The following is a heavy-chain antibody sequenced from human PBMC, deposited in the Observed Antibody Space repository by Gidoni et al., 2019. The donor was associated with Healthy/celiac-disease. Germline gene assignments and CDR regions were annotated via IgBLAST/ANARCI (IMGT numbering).Heavy chain of an antibody. D-gene: IGHD3-3*01. CDR2: INWNGGST. V-gene: IGHV3-20*01. CDR3: ASFGVAPYGMDV. CDR1: GFTFDDYG. Sequence: EVQLVESGGGVVRPGGSLRLSCAAPGFTFDDYGMSWVRQAPGRGLEWVSGINWNGGSTGYADSVKGRFTISRDNAKNSLYLQMNSLRAEDTALYHCASFGVAPYGMDVWGQGTTVTVSS. J-gene: IGHJ6*02.